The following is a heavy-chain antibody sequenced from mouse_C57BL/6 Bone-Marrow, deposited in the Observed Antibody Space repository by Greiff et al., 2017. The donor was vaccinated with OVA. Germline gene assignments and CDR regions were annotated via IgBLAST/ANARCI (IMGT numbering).Heavy chain of an antibody. Sequence: VQLQQSGPGLVQPSQSLSITCTVSGFSLTSYGVHWVLQSPGTGLEWLGVIWRGGSTDYNAAFMSRLSITKDNSKSQVFFKMNSLQADDTAIYYCAKKDGNYPYYAMDYWGQGTSVTVSS. D-gene: IGHD2-1*01. V-gene: IGHV2-5*01. CDR1: GFSLTSYG. J-gene: IGHJ4*01. CDR2: IWRGGST. CDR3: AKKDGNYPYYAMDY.